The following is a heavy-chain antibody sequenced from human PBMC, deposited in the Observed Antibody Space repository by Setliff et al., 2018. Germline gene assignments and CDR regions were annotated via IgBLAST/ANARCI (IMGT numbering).Heavy chain of an antibody. D-gene: IGHD2-15*01. J-gene: IGHJ4*02. CDR2: IYSSGNT. CDR1: GDSIINYY. V-gene: IGHV4-4*08. Sequence: SETLSLTCTVSGDSIINYYWSWIRQPPGKGLEWIGDIYSSGNTNYNPSLKSRVTISVDTSKNQFSLNLTSVTAADTAVYYCATTTLGRYCSGGNCYFGYWGQGTLVTVSS. CDR3: ATTTLGRYCSGGNCYFGY.